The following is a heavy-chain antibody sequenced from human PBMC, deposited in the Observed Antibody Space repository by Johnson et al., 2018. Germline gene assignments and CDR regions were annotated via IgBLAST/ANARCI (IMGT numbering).Heavy chain of an antibody. J-gene: IGHJ6*02. V-gene: IGHV4-59*01. CDR3: SRVSETATTYYYHYGMDV. CDR2: LYYTGST. Sequence: VQLLESGPGLVKPSETLSLTCTVSGGSISNYYWSWIRQPPGKGLEWIGYLYYTGSTNYNPSLKSRVTLSVDTSQNQFSLKLSSVTAADTAVYFRSRVSETATTYYYHYGMDVWGQGTTVTVSS. CDR1: GGSISNYY. D-gene: IGHD5-24*01.